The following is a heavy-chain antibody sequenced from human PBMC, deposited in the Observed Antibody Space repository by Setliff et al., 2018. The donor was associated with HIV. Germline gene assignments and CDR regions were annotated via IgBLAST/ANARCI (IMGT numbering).Heavy chain of an antibody. D-gene: IGHD3-16*01. J-gene: IGHJ4*02. V-gene: IGHV3-53*01. CDR3: ARGGEYFDY. Sequence: GSLGLPFAASGFSVSSTNMNWVRQAPGKGPEWLSIMYSAGNIYYADSVKGRFTISRDTSENTLYLQMDSLRAEDRAVYYCARGGEYFDYWGQGTLVTVSS. CDR2: MYSAGNI. CDR1: GFSVSSTN.